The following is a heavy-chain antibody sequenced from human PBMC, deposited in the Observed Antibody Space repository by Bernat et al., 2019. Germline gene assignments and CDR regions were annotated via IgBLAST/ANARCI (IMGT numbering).Heavy chain of an antibody. CDR3: ARGYGAVAGKTGDY. CDR1: GFTFSSYA. J-gene: IGHJ4*02. Sequence: EVQLLESGGGLVQPGGSLRLSCAASGFTFSSYAMSWVHQAPGKGLEWVSAFTTTGGSTYYADSVKGRFTISRDNSKNTLYLQMNSLRAEDTAVYYCARGYGAVAGKTGDYWGQGTLVTVSS. D-gene: IGHD6-19*01. V-gene: IGHV3-23*01. CDR2: FTTTGGST.